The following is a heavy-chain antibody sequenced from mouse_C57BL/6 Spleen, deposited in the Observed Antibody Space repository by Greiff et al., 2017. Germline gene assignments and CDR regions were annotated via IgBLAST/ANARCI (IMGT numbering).Heavy chain of an antibody. CDR2: IDPEDGET. V-gene: IGHV14-2*01. Sequence: EVQVVESGAELVKPGASVKLSCTASGFNIKDYYMHWVKQRTEQGLEWIGRIDPEDGETKYAPKFQGKATITADTSSNTAYLQLSSLTSEDTAVYYCASHYYGNPYAMDYWGQGTSVTVSS. D-gene: IGHD1-1*01. J-gene: IGHJ4*01. CDR1: GFNIKDYY. CDR3: ASHYYGNPYAMDY.